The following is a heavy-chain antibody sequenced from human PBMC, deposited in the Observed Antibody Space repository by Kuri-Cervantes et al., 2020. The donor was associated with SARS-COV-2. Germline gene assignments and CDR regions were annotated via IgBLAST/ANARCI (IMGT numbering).Heavy chain of an antibody. CDR3: ARGAANYYYMDV. Sequence: GESLKISCAVSGLSTNNYDMHWARQAQGKGPEWVAVISYEGSNKHYSDSVKGRFTISRDNSKNTVSLHMNSLRAEDTAMYYCARGAANYYYMDVWGKGTTVTVSS. V-gene: IGHV3-30*03. J-gene: IGHJ6*03. D-gene: IGHD3-16*01. CDR2: ISYEGSNK. CDR1: GLSTNNYD.